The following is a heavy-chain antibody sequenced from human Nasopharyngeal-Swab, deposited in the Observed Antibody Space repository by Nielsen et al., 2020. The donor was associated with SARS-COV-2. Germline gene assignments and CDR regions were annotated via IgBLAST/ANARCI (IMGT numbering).Heavy chain of an antibody. J-gene: IGHJ4*02. D-gene: IGHD6-13*01. CDR2: IWYDGSNK. Sequence: GGSLRLSCAASGFTFSSYGMHWVRQAPGKGLEWVAVIWYDGSNKYYADSVKGRFTIFRDNSKNTLYLQMNSLRAEDTAVYYCARSDLYSSSWYAPFDYWGQGTLVTVSS. CDR3: ARSDLYSSSWYAPFDY. V-gene: IGHV3-33*01. CDR1: GFTFSSYG.